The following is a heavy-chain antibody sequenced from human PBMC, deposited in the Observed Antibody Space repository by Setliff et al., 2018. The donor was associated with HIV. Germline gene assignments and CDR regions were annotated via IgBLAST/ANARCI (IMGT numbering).Heavy chain of an antibody. CDR3: ATRPRIAARPFDV. CDR1: GVSVGSGDYY. V-gene: IGHV4-31*03. CDR2: IFHSGDT. J-gene: IGHJ4*02. D-gene: IGHD6-6*01. Sequence: LSLTCSVSGVSVGSGDYYWHWIRQHPEKALEWIGYIFHSGDTYYNPSLKSRISMSVDTSKNQFSLELTSLTAADTAVYYCATRPRIAARPFDVWGQGMLVTVSS.